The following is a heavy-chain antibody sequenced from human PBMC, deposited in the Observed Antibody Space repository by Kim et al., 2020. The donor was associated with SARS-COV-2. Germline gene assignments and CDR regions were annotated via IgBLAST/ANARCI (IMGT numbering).Heavy chain of an antibody. CDR2: ISGSGGST. CDR1: GFTFSSYA. V-gene: IGHV3-23*01. J-gene: IGHJ5*02. D-gene: IGHD4-17*01. Sequence: GGSLRLSCAASGFTFSSYAMSWVRQAPGKGLEWVSAISGSGGSTYYADSVKGRVTISRDNSKNTLYLQMNSLRAEDTAVYYCAKDPTYGDYGWGAGWFDPWGQGALVTVSS. CDR3: AKDPTYGDYGWGAGWFDP.